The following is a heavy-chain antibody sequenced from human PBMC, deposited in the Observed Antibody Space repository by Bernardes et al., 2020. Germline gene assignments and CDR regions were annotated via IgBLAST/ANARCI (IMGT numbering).Heavy chain of an antibody. D-gene: IGHD2-21*02. J-gene: IGHJ6*02. CDR1: GYSFTSYW. V-gene: IGHV5-51*01. Sequence: GESLKISCKGSGYSFTSYWIGWVRQMPGKGLEWMGIIYPGDSDTRYSPSFQGQVTISADKSISTAYLQWSSLKASDTAMYYCARSKSKVTSLLYGMDVWGQGTTVTVSS. CDR2: IYPGDSDT. CDR3: ARSKSKVTSLLYGMDV.